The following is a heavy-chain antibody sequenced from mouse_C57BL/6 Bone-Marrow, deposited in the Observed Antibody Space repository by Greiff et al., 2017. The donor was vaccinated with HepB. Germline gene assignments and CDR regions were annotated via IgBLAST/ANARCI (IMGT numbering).Heavy chain of an antibody. D-gene: IGHD3-2*02. CDR3: ARYGSSGYGYAMDY. V-gene: IGHV1-18*01. Sequence: EVQLQQSGPELVKPGASVKIPCKASGYTFTDYNMDWVKQSHGKSLEWIGDINPNNGGTIYNQKFKGKATLTVDKSSSTAYMELRSLTSEDTAVYYCARYGSSGYGYAMDYWGQGTSVTVSS. J-gene: IGHJ4*01. CDR1: GYTFTDYN. CDR2: INPNNGGT.